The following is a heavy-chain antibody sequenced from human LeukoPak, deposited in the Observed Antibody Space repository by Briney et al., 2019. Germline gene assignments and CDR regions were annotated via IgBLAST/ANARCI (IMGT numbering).Heavy chain of an antibody. CDR1: GGSISSGGYY. CDR2: ISHSGYS. Sequence: SQTLSLTCSVSGGSISSGGYYWNWVRQLPEKGLEWLGYISHSGYSYYTPSLKSRLTISMDTSKNQFSLKLTSVTAADTAVYYCAKFRSDAFDIWGQGTMVTVSS. J-gene: IGHJ3*02. V-gene: IGHV4-31*03. CDR3: AKFRSDAFDI.